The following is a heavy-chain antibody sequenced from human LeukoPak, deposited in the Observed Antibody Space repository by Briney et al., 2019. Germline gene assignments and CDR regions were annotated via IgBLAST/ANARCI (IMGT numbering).Heavy chain of an antibody. V-gene: IGHV3-74*01. J-gene: IGHJ4*02. CDR3: AKDYCSSTSCYQDY. Sequence: GGSLRLSCAASGFTFSSYWMHWVRQAPGKGLVWVSRINSDGSSTSYADSVKGRFTISRDNAKNSLSLQMNSLRAEDTALYYCAKDYCSSTSCYQDYWGQGTLVTVSS. CDR1: GFTFSSYW. CDR2: INSDGSST. D-gene: IGHD2-2*01.